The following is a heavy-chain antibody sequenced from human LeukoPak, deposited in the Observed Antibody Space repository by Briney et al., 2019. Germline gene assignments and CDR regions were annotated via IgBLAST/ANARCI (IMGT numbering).Heavy chain of an antibody. Sequence: PGGSLSLSCVASGFTFSSYGMHWVRQAPGKGREWVAFIRYDGSNKYYADSVKGRFTISRDNSKNTLYLQMNSLRAEDTAVYYCAKLIQLERSVDAFDIWGQGTMVTVSS. V-gene: IGHV3-30*02. J-gene: IGHJ3*02. CDR3: AKLIQLERSVDAFDI. CDR1: GFTFSSYG. CDR2: IRYDGSNK. D-gene: IGHD1-1*01.